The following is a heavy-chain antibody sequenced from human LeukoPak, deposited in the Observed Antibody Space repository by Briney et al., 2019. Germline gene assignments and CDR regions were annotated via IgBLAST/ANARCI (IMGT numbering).Heavy chain of an antibody. V-gene: IGHV3-9*01. CDR3: AKGPTYYYDSSGRLGAFDI. CDR1: GFTFDDYA. CDR2: ISWNSGSI. D-gene: IGHD3-22*01. Sequence: GGSLRLSCAASGFTFDDYAMHWVRQAPGKGLEWVSGISWNSGSIGYADSVKGRFTISRDNAKNSLYLRMNSLRAEDTALYYCAKGPTYYYDSSGRLGAFDIWGQGTMVTVSS. J-gene: IGHJ3*02.